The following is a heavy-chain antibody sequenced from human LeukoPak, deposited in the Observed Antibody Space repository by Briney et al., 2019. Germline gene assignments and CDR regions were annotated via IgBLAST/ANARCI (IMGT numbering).Heavy chain of an antibody. V-gene: IGHV3-30*02. Sequence: PGGSLRLSCAASGFTFSSYSMHWVRQAPGKGLEWVAFIRYDGSNKYYADSVKGRFTTSRDNSKNTLYLQMNSLRAEDTAVYYCAKEPLPYYSSSYFDYWGQGTLVTVSS. CDR3: AKEPLPYYSSSYFDY. J-gene: IGHJ4*02. D-gene: IGHD6-13*01. CDR2: IRYDGSNK. CDR1: GFTFSSYS.